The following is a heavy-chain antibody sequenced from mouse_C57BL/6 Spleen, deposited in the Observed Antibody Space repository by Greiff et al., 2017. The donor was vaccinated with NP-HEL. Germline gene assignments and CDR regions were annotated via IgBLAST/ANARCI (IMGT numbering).Heavy chain of an antibody. D-gene: IGHD1-1*01. V-gene: IGHV5-17*01. Sequence: EVKVVESGGGLVKPGGSLKLSCAASGFTFSDYGMHWVRQAPEKGLEWVAYISSGSSTIYYADTVKGRFTISRDNAKNTLFLQMTSLRSEDTAMYYCATTVVATDAMDYWGQGTSVTVSS. CDR1: GFTFSDYG. J-gene: IGHJ4*01. CDR2: ISSGSSTI. CDR3: ATTVVATDAMDY.